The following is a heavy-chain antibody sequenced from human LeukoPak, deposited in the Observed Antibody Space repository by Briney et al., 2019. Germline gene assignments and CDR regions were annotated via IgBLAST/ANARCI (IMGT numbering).Heavy chain of an antibody. D-gene: IGHD2-21*01. CDR1: GFTFSNSW. Sequence: GESLRLSCAAYGFTFSNSWMSWVRQAPGKGLERVANIKQDGGEKSYVDSLKGRFTISRDNAKNSLYLQMNRLRAEDTAVYYCATGPSYCGGDCYYYFDYWGQGTLVTVSS. CDR3: ATGPSYCGGDCYYYFDY. CDR2: IKQDGGEK. V-gene: IGHV3-7*01. J-gene: IGHJ4*02.